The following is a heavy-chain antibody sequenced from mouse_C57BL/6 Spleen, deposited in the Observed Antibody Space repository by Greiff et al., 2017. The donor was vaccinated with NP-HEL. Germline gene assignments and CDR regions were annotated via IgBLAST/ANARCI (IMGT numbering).Heavy chain of an antibody. J-gene: IGHJ4*01. CDR2: ISSGSSTI. CDR3: ARKTGTVYYYAMDY. CDR1: GFTFSDYG. D-gene: IGHD4-1*01. Sequence: VQLQQSGGGLVKPGGSLKLSCAASGFTFSDYGMHWVRQAPEKGLEWVAYISSGSSTIYYADTVKGRFTISRDNAKNTLFLQMTSLRSEDTAMYYCARKTGTVYYYAMDYWGQGTSVTVSS. V-gene: IGHV5-17*01.